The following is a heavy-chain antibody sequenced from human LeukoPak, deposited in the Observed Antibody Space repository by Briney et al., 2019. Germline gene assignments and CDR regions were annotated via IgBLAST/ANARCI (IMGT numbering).Heavy chain of an antibody. J-gene: IGHJ5*02. D-gene: IGHD5/OR15-5a*01. V-gene: IGHV1-8*01. Sequence: GASVKVSCKASGYAFTNHDINWVRQASGQGLEWMGWMNPNSGDTGYAQKFQGRVTMTRDTSISTAYMELSSLTSEDTGVYYCVRGQPGTSTTWGQGSLVTVSS. CDR2: MNPNSGDT. CDR1: GYAFTNHD. CDR3: VRGQPGTSTT.